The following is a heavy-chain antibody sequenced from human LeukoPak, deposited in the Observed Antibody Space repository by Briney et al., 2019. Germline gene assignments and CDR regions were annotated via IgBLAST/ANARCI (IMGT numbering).Heavy chain of an antibody. J-gene: IGHJ4*02. CDR1: GFTFSIYA. CDR2: ISGSGGTA. Sequence: GGSLRLSCAASGFTFSIYAMSWVRQAPGKGLEWVSAISGSGGTAYYADSVKGRFTISRDNAKNSLYLQMNSLRAEDTAVYYCARGSEWSSGVSDYWGQGTLVTVSS. CDR3: ARGSEWSSGVSDY. D-gene: IGHD3-3*01. V-gene: IGHV3-23*01.